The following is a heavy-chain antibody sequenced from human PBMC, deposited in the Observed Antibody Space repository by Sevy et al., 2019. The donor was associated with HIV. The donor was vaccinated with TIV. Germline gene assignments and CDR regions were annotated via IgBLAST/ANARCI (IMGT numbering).Heavy chain of an antibody. J-gene: IGHJ4*02. CDR3: ARDRFYGGDSVTFAGDY. V-gene: IGHV1-2*02. Sequence: ASVKVSCKASRYNFNAFYIHWVRQAPGQGLEWMGWINPYSGGTNYAQKFQGRVTMTTDTSISVAYMELGRLTSADTAVYYCARDRFYGGDSVTFAGDYWGQGTLVTVSS. CDR2: INPYSGGT. D-gene: IGHD2-21*02. CDR1: RYNFNAFY.